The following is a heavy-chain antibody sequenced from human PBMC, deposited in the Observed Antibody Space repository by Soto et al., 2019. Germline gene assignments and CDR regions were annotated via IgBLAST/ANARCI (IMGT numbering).Heavy chain of an antibody. CDR2: ISTGSSTI. V-gene: IGHV3-48*03. CDR3: ARVRVGAANGYYGMDV. J-gene: IGHJ6*02. CDR1: GFTLSDYE. D-gene: IGHD1-26*01. Sequence: GGSLRLSCRASGFTLSDYEMHWVRQAPGKGLEWVSYISTGSSTIYYADSVRGRFTISRDNAENSLFLEMKSLRPEDTAVYHCARVRVGAANGYYGMDVWGQGTTVTVSS.